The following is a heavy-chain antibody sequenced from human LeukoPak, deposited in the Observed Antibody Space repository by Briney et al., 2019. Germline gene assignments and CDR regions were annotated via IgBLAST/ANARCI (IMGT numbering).Heavy chain of an antibody. D-gene: IGHD2-8*01. CDR1: GFTFSSYW. J-gene: IGHJ1*01. V-gene: IGHV3-7*01. CDR3: ARGQCTNGVCSQYFQH. Sequence: PGGSLRLSCAASGFTFSSYWMSWVRQAPGKGLEWVANIKQDGSEKYYVDSVKGRFTISRDNAKNSLYLQMNSLRAEDTAVYYCARGQCTNGVCSQYFQHWGQGTLVTVSS. CDR2: IKQDGSEK.